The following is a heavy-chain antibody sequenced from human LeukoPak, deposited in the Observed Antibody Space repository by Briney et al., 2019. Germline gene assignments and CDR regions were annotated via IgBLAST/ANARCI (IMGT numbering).Heavy chain of an antibody. CDR1: GFTFSDYY. D-gene: IGHD3-22*01. J-gene: IGHJ4*02. CDR3: ASSDDSSALVCDY. CDR2: ISSSGSTI. Sequence: PGGSLRLSCAASGFTFSDYYMSWIRQAPGKGLEWVSYISSSGSTIYYADSVKGRFTISRDNAKNSLYLQMNSLRAEDTAVYYCASSDDSSALVCDYWGQGTLVTVSS. V-gene: IGHV3-11*04.